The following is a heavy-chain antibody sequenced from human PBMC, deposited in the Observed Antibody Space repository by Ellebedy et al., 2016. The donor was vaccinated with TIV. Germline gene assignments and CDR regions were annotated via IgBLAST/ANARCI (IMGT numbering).Heavy chain of an antibody. D-gene: IGHD3-16*01. V-gene: IGHV3-33*03. CDR3: AFDLSRGTGNWFDP. CDR1: GFTFSSYG. Sequence: PGGSLRLSCAASGFTFSSYGMHWVRQAPGKGLEWVALIWYDGSNKYYADSVKGRFTISRDNAKNTLYLQMNSLRAEDTAVYYCAFDLSRGTGNWFDPWGQGTLVTVSS. J-gene: IGHJ5*02. CDR2: IWYDGSNK.